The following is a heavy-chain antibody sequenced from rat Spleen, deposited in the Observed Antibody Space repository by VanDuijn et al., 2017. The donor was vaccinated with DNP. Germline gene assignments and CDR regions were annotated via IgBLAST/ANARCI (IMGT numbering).Heavy chain of an antibody. J-gene: IGHJ3*01. Sequence: QVQLKESGPGLVQPSQTLSLTCTVSGFSLTSYHVHWVRQPPGKGLVWVGAMWSGGSTDYNSTLKSRRSISRDTSKGQVFLKMNSLQTEDTAIYFCARDYYSSSFVYWGQGTLVTVSS. CDR1: GFSLTSYH. CDR2: MWSGGST. D-gene: IGHD1-2*01. V-gene: IGHV2-15*01. CDR3: ARDYYSSSFVY.